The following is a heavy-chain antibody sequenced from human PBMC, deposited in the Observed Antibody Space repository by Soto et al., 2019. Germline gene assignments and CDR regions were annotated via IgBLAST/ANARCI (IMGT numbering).Heavy chain of an antibody. CDR2: INHSGST. CDR3: AREGSSGSYYWFDP. Sequence: SETLSLTCAVYGGSFSGYYWSWIRQPPGKGLEWIGEINHSGSTNYNPSLKSRVDISVNTSKNQFSLKLGSVTAADTAVYYCAREGSSGSYYWFDPWGQGTLVTVSS. D-gene: IGHD1-26*01. J-gene: IGHJ5*02. CDR1: GGSFSGYY. V-gene: IGHV4-34*01.